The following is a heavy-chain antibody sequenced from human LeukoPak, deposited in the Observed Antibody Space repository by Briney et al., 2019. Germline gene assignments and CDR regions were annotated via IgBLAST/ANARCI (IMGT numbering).Heavy chain of an antibody. V-gene: IGHV3-23*01. J-gene: IGHJ4*02. CDR2: INRGGHNT. CDR1: GFTFSGYS. Sequence: GGSLRLSCEASGFTFSGYSMIWVRQAPGKGLEWVSEINRGGHNTYYTDSVKGRFTTSRDNSKNTPFLQKTSLRTEDTAIYYCAIGIDGAFNSWGQGTLVTVSS. D-gene: IGHD3-16*01. CDR3: AIGIDGAFNS.